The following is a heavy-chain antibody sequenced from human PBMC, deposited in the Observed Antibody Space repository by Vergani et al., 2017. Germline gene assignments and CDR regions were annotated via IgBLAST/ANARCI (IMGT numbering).Heavy chain of an antibody. Sequence: EVQLLESGGGLVQPGGSLRLSCAASGFTFSSYVMSLVRQAPGKGLEWVSRISGSGSGTYYADSVKGRFTISRDNSKNILYLDRNSLRAEDTAVYYCARGYNSDWIWSWFDPWGQGTLVTVSA. J-gene: IGHJ5*02. CDR3: ARGYNSDWIWSWFDP. CDR2: ISGSGSGT. V-gene: IGHV3-23*01. D-gene: IGHD6-19*01. CDR1: GFTFSSYV.